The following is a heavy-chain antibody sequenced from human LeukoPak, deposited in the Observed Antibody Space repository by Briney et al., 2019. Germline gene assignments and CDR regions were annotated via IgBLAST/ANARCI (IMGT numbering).Heavy chain of an antibody. CDR3: ARHMMVRGSRTYYFDS. V-gene: IGHV4-34*01. D-gene: IGHD3-10*01. CDR2: IDHSGPT. Sequence: SETLSLTCAVYGGSFSDYYWSWFRQPPGMGLEWIGEIDHSGPTNYNPSLKSRVTISLDTSNNHLSLKLNSVTAADTAVYYCARHMMVRGSRTYYFDSWGQGTLVTVSS. CDR1: GGSFSDYY. J-gene: IGHJ4*02.